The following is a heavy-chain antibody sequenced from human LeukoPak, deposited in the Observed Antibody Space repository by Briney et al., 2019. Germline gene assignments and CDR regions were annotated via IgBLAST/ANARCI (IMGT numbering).Heavy chain of an antibody. Sequence: PGGSLRLSCEGSGFTFSDAWLNWVRQAPGKGLEWVGLMKSRGSGGTTDYAAPVNGRFTISSTATNNTRLLQMSSLQAEDTAVYYCAWYWTYYFDMVVWGQGATVTVSS. CDR1: GFTFSDAW. CDR2: MKSRGSGGTT. D-gene: IGHD3/OR15-3a*01. V-gene: IGHV3-15*01. CDR3: AWYWTYYFDMVV. J-gene: IGHJ6*02.